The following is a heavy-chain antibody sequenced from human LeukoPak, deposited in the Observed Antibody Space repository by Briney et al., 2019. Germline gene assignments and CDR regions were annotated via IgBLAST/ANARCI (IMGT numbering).Heavy chain of an antibody. D-gene: IGHD6-19*01. CDR1: GYTFTGYY. V-gene: IGHV1-2*04. Sequence: GASVKVSCKACGYTFTGYYMHWVRQAPGQGLEWMGWSNPNSGGTNYAQKFQGWVTMTRDTSISTAYMELSRLRSDDTAVYYCARGPLLGDSSGWLGVHYWGQGTLATVSS. J-gene: IGHJ4*02. CDR3: ARGPLLGDSSGWLGVHY. CDR2: SNPNSGGT.